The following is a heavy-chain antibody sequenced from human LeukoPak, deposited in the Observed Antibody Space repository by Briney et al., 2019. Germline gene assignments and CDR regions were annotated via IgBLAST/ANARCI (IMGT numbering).Heavy chain of an antibody. V-gene: IGHV1-2*06. D-gene: IGHD3-22*01. J-gene: IGHJ4*02. CDR2: INPNSGGT. CDR1: GYTFTGYY. Sequence: ASVKVSCKASGYTFTGYYMHWVRQAPGQGLEWMGRINPNSGGTNYAQKFQGRVTMTRDTSISTAYMELSRLRSDDTAVYYCARERDKKYYYDSSGYYVLLYWGQGTLVTVSS. CDR3: ARERDKKYYYDSSGYYVLLY.